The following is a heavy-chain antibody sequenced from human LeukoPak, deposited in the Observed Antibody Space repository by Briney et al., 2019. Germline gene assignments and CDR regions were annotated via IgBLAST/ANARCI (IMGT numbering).Heavy chain of an antibody. CDR1: GFTFNNYW. J-gene: IGHJ6*02. V-gene: IGHV3-74*01. Sequence: GGSLRLSCAASGFTFNNYWIHWVRQVPGKGLVWVSRINNDGSSASYVDSVKGRFTISRDSAKNTLFLQMNSLRAEDTAVYYCARRGTGHGMDVWGQGTTVIVSS. CDR2: INNDGSSA. CDR3: ARRGTGHGMDV. D-gene: IGHD1-1*01.